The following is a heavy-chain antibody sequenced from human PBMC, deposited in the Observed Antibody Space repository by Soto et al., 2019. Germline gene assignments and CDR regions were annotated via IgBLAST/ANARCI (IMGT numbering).Heavy chain of an antibody. CDR3: ARGKDSSGYSHKPDFDY. J-gene: IGHJ4*02. Sequence: PSETLSLTCAVYGGSFSGYYWSWIRQPPGKGLEWIGEINHSGSTNYNPSLKSRVTISVDTSKNQFSLKLSSVTAADTAVYYCARGKDSSGYSHKPDFDYWGQGTLVTVSS. D-gene: IGHD3-22*01. CDR1: GGSFSGYY. CDR2: INHSGST. V-gene: IGHV4-34*01.